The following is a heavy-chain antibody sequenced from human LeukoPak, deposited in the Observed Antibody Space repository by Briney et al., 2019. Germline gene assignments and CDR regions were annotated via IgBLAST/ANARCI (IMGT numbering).Heavy chain of an antibody. J-gene: IGHJ4*02. D-gene: IGHD4-23*01. CDR2: ISSSSSYI. CDR1: GFTFSNYS. V-gene: IGHV3-21*01. Sequence: GGSLRLSCAASGFTFSNYSMNWVRQAPGKGLEWVSSISSSSSYIHYADSVKGRFTISRDNAKNSLYLQMNSLRAEDTAVYYCARSPGGDFDYWGQGTLVTVSS. CDR3: ARSPGGDFDY.